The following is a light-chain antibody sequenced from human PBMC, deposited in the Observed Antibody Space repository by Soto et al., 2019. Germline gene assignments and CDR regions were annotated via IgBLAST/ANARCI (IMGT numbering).Light chain of an antibody. J-gene: IGKJ5*01. CDR3: QQYNNWPPIT. V-gene: IGKV3-15*01. CDR2: GAS. Sequence: EIVMTQFPATLSVSQGERATLSCRASQSVSSNLAWYQQKPGQAPRLLIYGASTRATGIPARFSGSGSGTEFALTISILHSEDFAVYYCQQYNNWPPITFGQGTRLEIK. CDR1: QSVSSN.